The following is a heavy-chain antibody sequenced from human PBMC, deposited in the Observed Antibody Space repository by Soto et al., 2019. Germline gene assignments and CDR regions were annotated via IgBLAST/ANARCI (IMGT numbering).Heavy chain of an antibody. J-gene: IGHJ4*02. Sequence: GASVKVSCKASGGTFSSYAISWVRQAPGQGLEWMGGIIPIFGTANYAQKFQGRVTITADESTSTVYMELSSLRSEDTAVYYFARESRYCSGGSCYFLPGIDYWGQGTLVTVSS. CDR1: GGTFSSYA. CDR2: IIPIFGTA. V-gene: IGHV1-69*13. CDR3: ARESRYCSGGSCYFLPGIDY. D-gene: IGHD2-15*01.